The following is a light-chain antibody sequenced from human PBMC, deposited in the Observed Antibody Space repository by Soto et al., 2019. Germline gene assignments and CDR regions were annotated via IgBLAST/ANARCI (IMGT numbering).Light chain of an antibody. CDR3: QQSYSTLLT. J-gene: IGKJ4*01. Sequence: DIQMTQSPSSLSSSVGDRVTLTCRASQSISSYLNWYKQKPGKAPKLLIYAASSLQSGVPSRFSGSGSGTDFTLTISSLKPEDFETYFCQQSYSTLLTFGGGTKVDIK. CDR2: AAS. V-gene: IGKV1-39*01. CDR1: QSISSY.